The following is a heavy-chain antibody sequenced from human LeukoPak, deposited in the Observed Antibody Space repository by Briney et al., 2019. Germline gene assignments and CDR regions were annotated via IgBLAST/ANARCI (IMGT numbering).Heavy chain of an antibody. CDR3: ARGEYSYGYRFDY. D-gene: IGHD5-18*01. Sequence: PGGSLRHSCAASEFTFSSPPMSWVGQPPGRGGERVSAISGSGGNTYYADSVKGRFTISRDNSKNTLYLQMNSLRAEDTAVYYCARGEYSYGYRFDYWGQGTLVTVSS. V-gene: IGHV3-23*01. J-gene: IGHJ4*02. CDR1: EFTFSSPP. CDR2: ISGSGGNT.